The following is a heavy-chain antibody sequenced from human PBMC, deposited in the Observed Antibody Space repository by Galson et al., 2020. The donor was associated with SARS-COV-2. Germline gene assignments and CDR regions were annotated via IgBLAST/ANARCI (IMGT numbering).Heavy chain of an antibody. CDR3: ARGGSTTLSVDHF. J-gene: IGHJ4*02. CDR2: INDSGST. V-gene: IGHV4-34*01. CDR1: GGSFSGYY. D-gene: IGHD1-1*01. Sequence: SETLSLTCVVYGGSFSGYYWNWIRQAPGKGLEWIAEINDSGSTNYNTYLKSRVTISVDTSKNQFSLKVNSVTAADTAVYYCARGGSTTLSVDHFWGQGTLVTVSA.